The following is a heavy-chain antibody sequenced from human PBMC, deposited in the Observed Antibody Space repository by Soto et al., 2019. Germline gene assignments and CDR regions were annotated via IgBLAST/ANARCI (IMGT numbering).Heavy chain of an antibody. Sequence: EGQLVESGGGFVQPGGSMSLSCAASGFTVSTSWMTWVRQAPGKGLEWVANIKQDGSEEYYVDSVKGRLTISRDNAKNSMYLQMRSVRAEDTAVYFCARVPRNGDYLDYWGQGTLVTVSS. CDR1: GFTVSTSW. V-gene: IGHV3-7*03. CDR3: ARVPRNGDYLDY. D-gene: IGHD4-17*01. CDR2: IKQDGSEE. J-gene: IGHJ4*02.